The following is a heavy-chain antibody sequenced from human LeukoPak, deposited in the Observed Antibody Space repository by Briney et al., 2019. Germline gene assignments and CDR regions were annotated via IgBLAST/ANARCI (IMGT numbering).Heavy chain of an antibody. CDR1: GGSLSGYY. CDR3: ARASINYDILTGYPTTFDY. J-gene: IGHJ4*02. V-gene: IGHV4-34*01. CDR2: INHSGST. D-gene: IGHD3-9*01. Sequence: SETLSLTCAVYGGSLSGYYWSWIRQPPGKGLEWIGEINHSGSTNYNPSLKSRVTTSVDTSKNQFSLKLSSVTAADTAVYYCARASINYDILTGYPTTFDYWGQGTLVTVSS.